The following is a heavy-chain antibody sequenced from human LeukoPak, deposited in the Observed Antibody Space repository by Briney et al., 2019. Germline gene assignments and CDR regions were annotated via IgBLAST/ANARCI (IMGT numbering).Heavy chain of an antibody. V-gene: IGHV3-21*01. CDR2: ISSSSSYI. CDR1: GFTFSSYS. J-gene: IGHJ3*01. CDR3: ARDGGGFGSPGV. Sequence: GGSLRLSCAASGFTFSSYSMNWVRQAPGEGLEWVSSISSSSSYIYYADSVKGRFTISRDNAKNSLYLQINSLRAEDTAVYYCARDGGGFGSPGVWGQGTMVTVSS. D-gene: IGHD3-16*01.